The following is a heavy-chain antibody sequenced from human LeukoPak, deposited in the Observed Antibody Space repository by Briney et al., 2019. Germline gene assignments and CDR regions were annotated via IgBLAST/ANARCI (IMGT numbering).Heavy chain of an antibody. CDR2: INHSGST. D-gene: IGHD5-12*01. Sequence: SETLSLTCAVYGGSFSGYYWSWIRQPPGKGLEWIGEINHSGSTNYNPSLKSRVTISVDTSKNQFSLKLSSVTAADTAVYYCARVRGYSGYDSAWFDPWGQGTLVTVSS. J-gene: IGHJ5*02. CDR1: GGSFSGYY. V-gene: IGHV4-34*01. CDR3: ARVRGYSGYDSAWFDP.